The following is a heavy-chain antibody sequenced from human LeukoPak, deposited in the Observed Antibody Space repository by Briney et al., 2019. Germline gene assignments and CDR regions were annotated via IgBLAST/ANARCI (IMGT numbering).Heavy chain of an antibody. D-gene: IGHD3-10*01. V-gene: IGHV3-66*01. Sequence: GGSLRLSCAASGFTVSSNYMSWVRQAPGKGLEWVSVIYSGGSTYYADSVKGRFTISRDNSKNTLYLQMNSLRAEDTAVYYCASSMVRGVYYMDVWGKGTTVTISS. J-gene: IGHJ6*03. CDR2: IYSGGST. CDR3: ASSMVRGVYYMDV. CDR1: GFTVSSNY.